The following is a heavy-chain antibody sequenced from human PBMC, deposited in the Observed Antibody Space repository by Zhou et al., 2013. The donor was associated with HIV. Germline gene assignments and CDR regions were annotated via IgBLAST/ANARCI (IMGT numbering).Heavy chain of an antibody. CDR1: GYTFNSYGYG. J-gene: IGHJ4*02. D-gene: IGHD3-16*01. CDR3: ARLIFDRSDY. V-gene: IGHV1-18*01. Sequence: QVQLVQSGAEVKKPGASVKVSCKASGYTFNSYGYGISWVRQAPGQGLEWMGWISGDNGKTKYAQKFQGRVSMTTDTSTSTAYMEVRSLRSDDTAVYYCARLIFDRSDYWGQGTLVTVSS. CDR2: ISGDNGKT.